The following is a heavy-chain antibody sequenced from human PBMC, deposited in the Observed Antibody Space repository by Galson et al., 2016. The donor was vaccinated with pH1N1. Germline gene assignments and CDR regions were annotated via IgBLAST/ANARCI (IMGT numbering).Heavy chain of an antibody. V-gene: IGHV3-9*01. CDR1: GFTFDDYA. CDR3: TLLQEHL. Sequence: SLRLSCAASGFTFDDYAMHWVRQAPGKGLEWVSGISWNSGNIDYADSVKGRFTISRDNAKNSLNLQMNSLHQGPIGLPPGTLLQEHLWG. CDR2: ISWNSGNI. J-gene: IGHJ6*01.